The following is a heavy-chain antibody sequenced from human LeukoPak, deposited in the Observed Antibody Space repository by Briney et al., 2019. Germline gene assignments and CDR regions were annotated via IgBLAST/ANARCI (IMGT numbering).Heavy chain of an antibody. CDR3: ARGAQWLPY. V-gene: IGHV3-11*04. J-gene: IGHJ4*02. Sequence: GGSLRLSCATFGFSFSDYYLNWVRQAPGKGLEWVSYISSSGSTIYYADSVKGRFTISRDNAKNSLYLQMNSLRAEDTAVYYCARGAQWLPYWGQGTLVTVSS. CDR1: GFSFSDYY. CDR2: ISSSGSTI. D-gene: IGHD6-19*01.